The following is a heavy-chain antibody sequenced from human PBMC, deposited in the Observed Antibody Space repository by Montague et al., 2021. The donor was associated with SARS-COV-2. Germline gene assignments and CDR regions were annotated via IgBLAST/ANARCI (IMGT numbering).Heavy chain of an antibody. CDR2: IDWDDDK. J-gene: IGHJ4*02. Sequence: PALVKPTQTLTLTCTFSGFSLSTSGMCVGWIRQPPGKALEWLALIDWDDDKYYSTSLKTRLTISKDTSKNQVVLTMTNMDPVDTATYYCARTYYDILPNLYYFDYWGQGTLVTVSS. V-gene: IGHV2-70*01. CDR3: ARTYYDILPNLYYFDY. D-gene: IGHD3-9*01. CDR1: GFSLSTSGMC.